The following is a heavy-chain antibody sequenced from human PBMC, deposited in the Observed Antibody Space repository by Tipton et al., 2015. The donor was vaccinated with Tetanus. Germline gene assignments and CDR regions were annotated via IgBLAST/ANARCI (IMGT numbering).Heavy chain of an antibody. Sequence: GLVKPSQTLSLTCTVSGGSIRSGSYYWAWIRQPPGKGLEWIGSVFDSGTSYYNPSLKSRVTISVDTSKNHFSLRLSSVTAAETAVYYCAEGRRFCSSNSCHEYYFDSWGRGTLVTVSS. J-gene: IGHJ4*02. D-gene: IGHD2-2*01. CDR1: GGSIRSGSYY. V-gene: IGHV4-39*02. CDR2: VFDSGTS. CDR3: AEGRRFCSSNSCHEYYFDS.